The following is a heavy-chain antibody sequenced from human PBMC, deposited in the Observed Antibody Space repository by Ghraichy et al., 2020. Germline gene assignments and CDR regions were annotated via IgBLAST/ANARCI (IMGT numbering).Heavy chain of an antibody. CDR1: GFTFSTYS. Sequence: LSLTCAASGFTFSTYSRHWVRQPPGKGLEWVAVISHVGNSKYYADSVKGRFTISRDNSKNMLYLQMNRLRTEDTAVYYWARDIKSSCLSYFYYAMDVWGQGTTVTVSS. V-gene: IGHV3-30-3*01. CDR3: ARDIKSSCLSYFYYAMDV. CDR2: ISHVGNSK. J-gene: IGHJ6*02. D-gene: IGHD6-19*01.